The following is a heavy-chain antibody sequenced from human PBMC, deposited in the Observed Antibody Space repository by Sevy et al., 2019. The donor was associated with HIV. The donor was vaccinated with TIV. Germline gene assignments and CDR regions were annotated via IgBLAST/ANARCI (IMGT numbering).Heavy chain of an antibody. J-gene: IGHJ6*02. CDR1: GGSISSYS. CDR2: IYNSGST. Sequence: SETLSLTCTVSGGSISSYSWSWIRQPPGKGLEWIGYIYNSGSTNYNPSLKSRVTISVDTSKNQFSLKLSSVTAADTAVYYCARDLRQWLGKYYYYYGMDVWGQGTTVTVSS. CDR3: ARDLRQWLGKYYYYYGMDV. D-gene: IGHD6-19*01. V-gene: IGHV4-59*01.